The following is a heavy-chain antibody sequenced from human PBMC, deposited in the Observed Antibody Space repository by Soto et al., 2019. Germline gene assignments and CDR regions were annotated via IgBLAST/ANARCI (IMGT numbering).Heavy chain of an antibody. CDR3: AKERSSGWSFDY. Sequence: EVQLLESGGCLVQPGGSLRLSCAASGFTFSTYAMNWVRQAPGKGLEWVSGISGSGDSTYYADSVKGRFTVSRDNSKNTLYLQMNSLRAEDTAVFYCAKERSSGWSFDYWGQGTLVTVSS. CDR2: ISGSGDST. D-gene: IGHD6-19*01. J-gene: IGHJ4*02. CDR1: GFTFSTYA. V-gene: IGHV3-23*01.